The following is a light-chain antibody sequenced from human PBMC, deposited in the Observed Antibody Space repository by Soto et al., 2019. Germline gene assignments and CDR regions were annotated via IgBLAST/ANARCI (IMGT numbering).Light chain of an antibody. V-gene: IGLV2-14*01. Sequence: QSALTQPASVSGSPGQSITISCTGTSSDVGGYNYVSWYQQHPGKAPKLMIYEVSNRPSGVPDRFSGSKSGNTASLTISGLQTADEANYFCSLYTSDNTYVFGAGTKLTVL. CDR1: SSDVGGYNY. J-gene: IGLJ1*01. CDR2: EVS. CDR3: SLYTSDNTYV.